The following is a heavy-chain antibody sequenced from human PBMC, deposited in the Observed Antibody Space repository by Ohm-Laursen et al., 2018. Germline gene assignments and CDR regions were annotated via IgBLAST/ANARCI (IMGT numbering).Heavy chain of an antibody. CDR1: GYTFTSYG. CDR2: ISAYNGNT. CDR3: ARGCSSTSCLYYYYGMDV. J-gene: IGHJ6*02. V-gene: IGHV1-18*01. D-gene: IGHD2-2*01. Sequence: GASVKVSCKASGYTFTSYGISWVRQVPGQGLEWMGWISAYNGNTNYAQKLQGRVTMTTDTSTSTAYMELRSLRSDDTAVYYCARGCSSTSCLYYYYGMDVWGQGTTVTVSS.